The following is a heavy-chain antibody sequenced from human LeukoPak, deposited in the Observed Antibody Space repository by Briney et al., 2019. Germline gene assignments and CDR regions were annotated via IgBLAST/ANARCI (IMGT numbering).Heavy chain of an antibody. V-gene: IGHV1-18*01. CDR2: ISAYNGNT. CDR1: GYTFTSYG. Sequence: ASVKVSCKASGYTFTSYGISWVRQAPGQGLEWMGWISAYNGNTNYAQKFQGRATMTRNTSISTAYMELSSLRSEDTAVYYCARGGHYYGSGSSDAFDIWGQGTMVTVSS. D-gene: IGHD3-10*01. CDR3: ARGGHYYGSGSSDAFDI. J-gene: IGHJ3*02.